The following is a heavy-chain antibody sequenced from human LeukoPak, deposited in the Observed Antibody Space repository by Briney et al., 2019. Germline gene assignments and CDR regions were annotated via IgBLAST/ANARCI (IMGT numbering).Heavy chain of an antibody. CDR3: ARAAYSSSPDY. CDR2: ISSDGSDK. D-gene: IGHD6-13*01. Sequence: PGGSLRLSCAASGFTFSSYGMHWVRQALGEGLEWVAVISSDGSDKYYADSVKGRFTISRDNSKNTMYLQMNSLRDEDTAVYYCARAAYSSSPDYWGQGTLVTASS. J-gene: IGHJ4*02. CDR1: GFTFSSYG. V-gene: IGHV3-30*03.